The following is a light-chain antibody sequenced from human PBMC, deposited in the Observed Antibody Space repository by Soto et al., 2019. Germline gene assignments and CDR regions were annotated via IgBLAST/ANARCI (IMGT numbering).Light chain of an antibody. Sequence: QPVLTQPPSASASLGASVKLTCTLSSGHSSYAIAWHQKQPEKRPRYLMDLNNDGSHTKGDGIPDRFSGSSSGAERYLIISSLQSEDEADYYCQTWGTGFQVFGGGTKLTVL. CDR3: QTWGTGFQV. CDR2: LNNDGSH. CDR1: SGHSSYA. J-gene: IGLJ2*01. V-gene: IGLV4-69*01.